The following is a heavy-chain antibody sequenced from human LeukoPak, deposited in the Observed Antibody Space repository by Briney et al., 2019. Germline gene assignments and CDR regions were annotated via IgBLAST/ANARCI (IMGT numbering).Heavy chain of an antibody. D-gene: IGHD2-2*01. CDR1: GGSFNGYY. CDR3: ARGRRNYCSSTSCYVLLFDY. Sequence: SETLSLTRAVYGGSFNGYYWSWIRQPPGKGLEWIGEINHSGSTNYNPSLKSRVTISVDTSKNQFSLKLSSVTAADTAVYYCARGRRNYCSSTSCYVLLFDYWGQGTLVTVSS. CDR2: INHSGST. J-gene: IGHJ4*02. V-gene: IGHV4-34*01.